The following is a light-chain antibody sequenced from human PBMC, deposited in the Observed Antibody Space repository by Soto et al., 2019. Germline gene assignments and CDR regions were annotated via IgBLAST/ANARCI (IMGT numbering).Light chain of an antibody. J-gene: IGLJ2*01. CDR3: AAWDDSLRGPV. CDR1: SSNIGSNY. Sequence: QSVLTQPPSASGTPGQRVTISCSGSSSNIGSNYLYWYQQLPGTAPKLLIYKNDQQPSGVPDRFSGSKSGTSASLAISGLRSDDEADYYCAAWDDSLRGPVFGGGTKLTVL. V-gene: IGLV1-47*01. CDR2: KND.